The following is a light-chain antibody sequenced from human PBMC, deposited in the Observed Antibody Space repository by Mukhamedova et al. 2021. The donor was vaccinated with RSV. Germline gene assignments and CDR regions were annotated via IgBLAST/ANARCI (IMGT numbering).Light chain of an antibody. Sequence: WYQRRVHGKALKLLISTASSLASGVPLRFSGSGSGTEFTLTIISLQADDFATYYCKQYNSYWTFGQGTKVEIK. V-gene: IGKV1-5*03. CDR3: KQYNSYWT. CDR2: TAS. J-gene: IGKJ1*01.